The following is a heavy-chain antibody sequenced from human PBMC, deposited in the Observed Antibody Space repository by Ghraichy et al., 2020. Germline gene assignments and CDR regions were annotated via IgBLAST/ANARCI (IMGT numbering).Heavy chain of an antibody. J-gene: IGHJ4*01. CDR1: GFTFDDYA. Sequence: GGSLRLSCAASGFTFDDYAMHWVRQAPGKGLEWVSLISGDGGSTYYADSVKGRFTISRDNSTNSLYLQMNSLRTEDTALYYCATGQWLDKYLDSWGHGGLVPISS. CDR3: ATGQWLDKYLDS. CDR2: ISGDGGST. D-gene: IGHD6-19*01. V-gene: IGHV3-43*02.